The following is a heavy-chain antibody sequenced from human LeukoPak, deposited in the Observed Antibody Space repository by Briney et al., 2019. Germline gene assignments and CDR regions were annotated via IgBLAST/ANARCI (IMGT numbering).Heavy chain of an antibody. J-gene: IGHJ4*02. CDR1: GFSVSTSY. V-gene: IGHV3-7*03. D-gene: IGHD1-26*01. CDR3: ARDKEEGATKFDY. Sequence: GGSLRLSCAASGFSVSTSYMSWVRQAPGKGPEWVANIKQDGTEKYYVDSVKGRFTISRDNAKSSLYLQMTSLGTEDTAVYYCARDKEEGATKFDYWGQGTLVTVSS. CDR2: IKQDGTEK.